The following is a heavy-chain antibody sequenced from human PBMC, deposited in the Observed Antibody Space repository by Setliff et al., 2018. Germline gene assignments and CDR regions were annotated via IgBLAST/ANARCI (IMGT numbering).Heavy chain of an antibody. V-gene: IGHV1-69*10. CDR3: AVFNVTPTRKKYYSYLDV. D-gene: IGHD2-2*01. J-gene: IGHJ6*03. Sequence: SVKVSCKASGGTLSNYGLSWVRQAPGQGLEWMGGTIPMLAVPNKAEKFQDRITITADKSTNTAYMELSSLRSEDTAVYYCAVFNVTPTRKKYYSYLDVWGKGTTVTVSS. CDR2: TIPMLAVP. CDR1: GGTLSNYG.